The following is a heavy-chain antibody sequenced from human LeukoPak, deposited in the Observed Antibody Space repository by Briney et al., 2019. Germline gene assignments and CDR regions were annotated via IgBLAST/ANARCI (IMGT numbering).Heavy chain of an antibody. CDR1: GYTFTNYY. J-gene: IGHJ4*02. CDR2: INPNSGGT. V-gene: IGHV1-2*02. CDR3: ARDQATVTTPWVDS. D-gene: IGHD4-17*01. Sequence: ASVKVSCKASGYTFTNYYIHWVRQAPGQGLEWMGWINPNSGGTNSAQKFQGRVTMTRDTSIRTAYMELSRLRSDDTAVYYCARDQATVTTPWVDSWGQGSLVTVSS.